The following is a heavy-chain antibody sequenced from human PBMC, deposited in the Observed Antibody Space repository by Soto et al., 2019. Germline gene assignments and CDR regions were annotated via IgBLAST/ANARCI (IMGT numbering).Heavy chain of an antibody. Sequence: GGSLRLSCAASGFTFSSYSMNWVRQAPGKGLEWVSYISSSSSTIYYADSVKGRFTISRDNAKNSLYLQMNSLRAEDTAVYYCARVGVVPAAIYYYYYMDVWGKGTTVTVSS. J-gene: IGHJ6*03. CDR2: ISSSSSTI. CDR3: ARVGVVPAAIYYYYYMDV. V-gene: IGHV3-48*01. CDR1: GFTFSSYS. D-gene: IGHD2-2*01.